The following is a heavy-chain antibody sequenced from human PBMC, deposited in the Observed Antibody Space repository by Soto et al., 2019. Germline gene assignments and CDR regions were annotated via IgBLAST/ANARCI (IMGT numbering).Heavy chain of an antibody. J-gene: IGHJ3*02. CDR2: THYSGST. CDR3: ARPRRGSGWHGGDDAFDI. Sequence: PSETLSLTCTVSGGSISSYYWSWIRQPPGKGLEWIGYTHYSGSTNYNPSLKSRVTISVDTSKNQFSLKLSSVTAADTAVYYCARPRRGSGWHGGDDAFDIWGQGTMVTVSS. D-gene: IGHD6-19*01. V-gene: IGHV4-59*08. CDR1: GGSISSYY.